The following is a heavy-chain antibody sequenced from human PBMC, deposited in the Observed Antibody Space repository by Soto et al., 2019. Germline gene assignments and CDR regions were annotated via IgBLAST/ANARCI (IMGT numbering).Heavy chain of an antibody. CDR2: ISYDGSNK. V-gene: IGHV3-30-3*01. D-gene: IGHD6-19*01. CDR1: GFTFSSYA. J-gene: IGHJ6*02. CDR3: ARGSLQKQWLVSYYYYYGMDV. Sequence: QVQLVESGGGVVQPGRSLRLSCAASGFTFSSYAMHWVRQAPGKGLEWVAVISYDGSNKYYADSVKGRFTISRDNSKNMLYLQMNSLRAEDTAVYYCARGSLQKQWLVSYYYYYGMDVWGQGTTVTVSS.